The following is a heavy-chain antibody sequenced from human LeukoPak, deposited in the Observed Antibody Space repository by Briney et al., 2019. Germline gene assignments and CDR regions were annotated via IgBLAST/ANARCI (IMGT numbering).Heavy chain of an antibody. CDR1: GYTFTSYY. V-gene: IGHV1-46*01. D-gene: IGHD2-15*01. Sequence: ASVRVSCKASGYTFTSYYMHWVRQAPGQGLEWMGIINPSGGSTSYAQKFQGRVTMTTDTSTSTAYMELRSLRSDDTAVYYCARGGGSNAFDIWGQGTMVTVSS. CDR3: ARGGGSNAFDI. J-gene: IGHJ3*02. CDR2: INPSGGST.